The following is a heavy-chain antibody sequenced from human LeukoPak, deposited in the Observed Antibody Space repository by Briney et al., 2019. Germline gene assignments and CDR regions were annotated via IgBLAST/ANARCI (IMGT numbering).Heavy chain of an antibody. J-gene: IGHJ4*02. D-gene: IGHD6-13*01. CDR1: GFTFSSYA. Sequence: PGGSLRLSCAASGFTFSSYAMTWVRQAPGKGLEWVSDIGGSGGSTHYADSVKGRFTISRDNSKSTMYLQMNSLRAEDTAVYYCAKDPHTYSSTWYYFDYWGQGTLVTVSS. V-gene: IGHV3-23*01. CDR2: IGGSGGST. CDR3: AKDPHTYSSTWYYFDY.